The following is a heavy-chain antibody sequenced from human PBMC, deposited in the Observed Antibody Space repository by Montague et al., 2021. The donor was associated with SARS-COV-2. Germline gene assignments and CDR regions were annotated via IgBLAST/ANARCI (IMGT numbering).Heavy chain of an antibody. V-gene: IGHV4-4*02. CDR3: ARRITMVRGVTKRNNWFDP. D-gene: IGHD3-10*01. Sequence: SETLSLTCAVSGGSISSDNWWSWVRQSPGKGLEWIGEIFHSGSTXYNPSLKSRVTMSVDKSKNDFSLKLSPVTAADTAMYYCARRITMVRGVTKRNNWFDPWGRRILVTVSS. J-gene: IGHJ5*02. CDR2: IFHSGST. CDR1: GGSISSDNW.